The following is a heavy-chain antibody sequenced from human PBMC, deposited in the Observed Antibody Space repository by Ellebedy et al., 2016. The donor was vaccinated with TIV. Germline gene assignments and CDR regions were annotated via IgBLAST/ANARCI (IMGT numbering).Heavy chain of an antibody. CDR3: ITDDSGHDWGF. V-gene: IGHV3-15*07. D-gene: IGHD5-12*01. CDR2: VKSKQDGGST. Sequence: GESLKISCAASGFNFISAWMNWVRQAPGKGLEWVARVKSKQDGGSTDYAAPVKGRFFISRDDSRKTVDLQMDSLQIEDTAVYYCITDDSGHDWGFWGQGTLVTVSS. CDR1: GFNFISAW. J-gene: IGHJ4*02.